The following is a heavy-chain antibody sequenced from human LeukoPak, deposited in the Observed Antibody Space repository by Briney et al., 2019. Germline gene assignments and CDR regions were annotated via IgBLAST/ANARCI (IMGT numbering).Heavy chain of an antibody. D-gene: IGHD2/OR15-2a*01. Sequence: SETLSLTCSVSDDSITMYYWTWIRQPPGKGLEWIGYVDHTGSTNFNPSLNGRVSISRDTTKNLFSLRLRSVTAADTAVYFCARDTFAGGDFDYWGQGTLVTVSS. J-gene: IGHJ4*02. CDR2: VDHTGST. CDR1: DDSITMYY. CDR3: ARDTFAGGDFDY. V-gene: IGHV4-59*01.